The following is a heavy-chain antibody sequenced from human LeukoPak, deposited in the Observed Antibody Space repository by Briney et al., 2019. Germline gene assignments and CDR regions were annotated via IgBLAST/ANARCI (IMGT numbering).Heavy chain of an antibody. D-gene: IGHD3-10*01. J-gene: IGHJ3*02. Sequence: SGGSLRLSCAASGFTFSSYSMNWVRQAPGKGLEWVSYISSSSSTIYYADSVKGRFTISRDNAKNSLYLQTNSLRAEDTAVYYCARGFQRWFGELLEAFDIWGQGTMVTVSS. CDR3: ARGFQRWFGELLEAFDI. CDR1: GFTFSSYS. CDR2: ISSSSSTI. V-gene: IGHV3-48*01.